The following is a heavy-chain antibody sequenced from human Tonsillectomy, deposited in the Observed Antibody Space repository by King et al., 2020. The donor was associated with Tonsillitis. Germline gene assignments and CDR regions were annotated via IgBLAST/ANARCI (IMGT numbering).Heavy chain of an antibody. CDR3: ASGGNIAVAGTGLLDYYGMDV. CDR1: GYTLTELS. V-gene: IGHV1-24*01. Sequence: QLVQSGAEVKKPGASVKVSCKVSGYTLTELSMHWVRQAPGKGLEWMGGFDPEDGETIYAQKFQGRVTMTEDTSTDTAHMELSSLRSEDTAVYYCASGGNIAVAGTGLLDYYGMDVWGQGTTVTVSS. J-gene: IGHJ6*02. D-gene: IGHD6-19*01. CDR2: FDPEDGET.